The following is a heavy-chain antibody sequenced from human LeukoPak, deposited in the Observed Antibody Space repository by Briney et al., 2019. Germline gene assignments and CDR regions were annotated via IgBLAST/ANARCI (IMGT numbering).Heavy chain of an antibody. J-gene: IGHJ2*01. Sequence: TGGSLRLSCAASGFTFSSYGMSWVRQAPGKGLEWVSAISGSGGSTYYADSVKGRFTISRDNAKNTLYLQMNSLTAEDTAVYYCARGPPWYFDLWGRGTLVTVSS. CDR2: ISGSGGST. CDR3: ARGPPWYFDL. D-gene: IGHD6-25*01. CDR1: GFTFSSYG. V-gene: IGHV3-23*01.